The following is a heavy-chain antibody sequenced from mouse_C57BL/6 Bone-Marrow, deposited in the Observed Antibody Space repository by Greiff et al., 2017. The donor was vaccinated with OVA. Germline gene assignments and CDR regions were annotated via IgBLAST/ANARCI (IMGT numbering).Heavy chain of an antibody. CDR2: ISSGSSTI. V-gene: IGHV5-17*01. CDR1: GFTFSDYG. D-gene: IGHD2-12*01. Sequence: EVKLMESGGGLVKPGGSLKLSCAASGFTFSDYGMHWVRQAPEKGLEWVAYISSGSSTIYYADTVKGRFTISRDHAKNTLFLQMTSLRSEDTAMYYCAGDSFTGGYWGQGTTLTVSS. J-gene: IGHJ2*01. CDR3: AGDSFTGGY.